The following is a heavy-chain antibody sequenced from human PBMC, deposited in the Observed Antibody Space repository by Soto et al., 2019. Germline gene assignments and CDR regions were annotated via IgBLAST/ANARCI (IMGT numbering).Heavy chain of an antibody. D-gene: IGHD2-15*01. CDR2: ISWDGGST. J-gene: IGHJ6*02. V-gene: IGHV3-43D*04. CDR1: GFTFDDYA. Sequence: VGSLRLSGAASGFTFDDYAMHWVRQARGKGLEWVSLISWDGGSTYYADSVKGRFTISRGNSKNSLYLQMNSLRAEDTALYYCAKARYCSGGSCANYGMDVWGQGTTVTVSS. CDR3: AKARYCSGGSCANYGMDV.